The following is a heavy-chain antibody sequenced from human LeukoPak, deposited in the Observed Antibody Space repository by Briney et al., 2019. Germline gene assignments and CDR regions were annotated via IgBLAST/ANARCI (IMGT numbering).Heavy chain of an antibody. D-gene: IGHD3-9*01. V-gene: IGHV3-23*01. CDR1: GFTFSNYA. J-gene: IGHJ4*02. Sequence: GASLRLSCAASGFTFSNYAMSWVRQAPGKGLEWVSAILGSGGSTYYADSVKGRFTVSRDNSKSTLYLQMNGLRAEDTALYYCAKWGDYDVLTGHYVPDYWGQGTLVTVSS. CDR3: AKWGDYDVLTGHYVPDY. CDR2: ILGSGGST.